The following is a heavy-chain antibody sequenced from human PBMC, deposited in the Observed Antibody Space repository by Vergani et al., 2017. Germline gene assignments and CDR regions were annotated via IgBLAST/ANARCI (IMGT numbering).Heavy chain of an antibody. CDR1: GGTFSSYA. J-gene: IGHJ6*02. Sequence: QVQLVQSGAEVKKPGSSVKVSCKASGGTFSSYAISWVRQAPGQGLEWMGGIIPIFGTANYAQKFQGRVTMTKDTSTSTVDMELSSLRSEDTAMYYCARDGSGGSPFAMYVWGQGTTVTVSS. D-gene: IGHD2-15*01. CDR2: IIPIFGTA. CDR3: ARDGSGGSPFAMYV. V-gene: IGHV1-69*06.